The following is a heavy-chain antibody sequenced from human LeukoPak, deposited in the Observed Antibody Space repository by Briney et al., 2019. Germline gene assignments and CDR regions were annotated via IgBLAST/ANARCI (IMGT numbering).Heavy chain of an antibody. D-gene: IGHD3-22*01. CDR3: AREKGYYDSSGYWAGNFDY. V-gene: IGHV4-59*01. J-gene: IGHJ4*02. CDR1: GGSISSYY. Sequence: SEILSLTCTVSGGSISSYYWSWIRQPPGKGLEWIGYIYYSGSTNYNPSLKSRVTISVDTSKNQFSLKLSSVTAADTAVYYCAREKGYYDSSGYWAGNFDYWGQGTLVTVSS. CDR2: IYYSGST.